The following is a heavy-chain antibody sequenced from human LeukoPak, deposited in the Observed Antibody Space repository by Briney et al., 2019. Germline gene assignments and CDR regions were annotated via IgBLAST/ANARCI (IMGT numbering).Heavy chain of an antibody. CDR3: AADHSVRGVNCAFDI. V-gene: IGHV1-58*01. CDR1: GFTFTSSA. CDR2: IVVCSGNT. D-gene: IGHD3-10*01. J-gene: IGHJ3*02. Sequence: TTVKVSCKASGFTFTSSAVQWVRQARGQRLEWIGWIVVCSGNTNYAQKFQERVTITRDMSTSTAYRELSSLRSEDTAVYYCAADHSVRGVNCAFDIWGQGTMVTVSS.